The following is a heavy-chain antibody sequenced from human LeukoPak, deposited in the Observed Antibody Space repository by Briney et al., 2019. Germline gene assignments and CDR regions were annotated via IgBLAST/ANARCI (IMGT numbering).Heavy chain of an antibody. J-gene: IGHJ3*02. Sequence: GGSLRLSCAASGFTFSSYAMSWVRHAPGKGLEWVSGISGSGSNIYYLDSVKGRFTISRDNFRNTLYLQMISLRGDDTALYYCARRRDGSNSGAFDIWGQGTMVTVFS. CDR1: GFTFSSYA. CDR2: ISGSGSNI. CDR3: ARRRDGSNSGAFDI. V-gene: IGHV3-23*01. D-gene: IGHD5-24*01.